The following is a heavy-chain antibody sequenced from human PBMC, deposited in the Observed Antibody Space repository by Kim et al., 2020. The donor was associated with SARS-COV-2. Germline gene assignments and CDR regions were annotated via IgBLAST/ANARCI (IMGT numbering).Heavy chain of an antibody. Sequence: SVKVSCKASGGTFSSYAISWVRQAPGQGLEWMGGIIPIFGTANYAQKFQGRVTITADESTSTAYMELSSLRSEDTAVYYCARTLGGYCSSTSCYRIDQLYYGMDVWGQGTTVTVSS. D-gene: IGHD2-2*01. V-gene: IGHV1-69*13. J-gene: IGHJ6*02. CDR3: ARTLGGYCSSTSCYRIDQLYYGMDV. CDR2: IIPIFGTA. CDR1: GGTFSSYA.